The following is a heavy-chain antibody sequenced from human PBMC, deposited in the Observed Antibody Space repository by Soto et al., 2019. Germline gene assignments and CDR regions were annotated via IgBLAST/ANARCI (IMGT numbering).Heavy chain of an antibody. Sequence: QVQLVESGGGVVQPGRSLRLSCAPSGFTFSSYGMHWARQAPGKGLEWVAVIWYDGSNKVYADSVKGRFTISRDNSKNTLYLQMNSLRAEGTAVYYCARDLSGDYGALDTWGQGTMVTVTS. CDR1: GFTFSSYG. J-gene: IGHJ3*02. CDR3: ARDLSGDYGALDT. D-gene: IGHD4-17*01. V-gene: IGHV3-33*01. CDR2: IWYDGSNK.